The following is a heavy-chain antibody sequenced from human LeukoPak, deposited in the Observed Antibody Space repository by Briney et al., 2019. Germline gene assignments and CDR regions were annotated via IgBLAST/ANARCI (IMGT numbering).Heavy chain of an antibody. D-gene: IGHD1-26*01. CDR3: AREKYSGSYYDASDI. J-gene: IGHJ3*02. V-gene: IGHV1-18*01. CDR1: GYSFTNYG. CDR2: ISANNGNT. Sequence: ASVKVSCKTSGYSFTNYGINWVRQAPGQGLEWMGWISANNGNTNYAQKLQGRVTLTTDTSTSTAYMELRSLRSDDTAVYYCAREKYSGSYYDASDIWGQGTVVTVSS.